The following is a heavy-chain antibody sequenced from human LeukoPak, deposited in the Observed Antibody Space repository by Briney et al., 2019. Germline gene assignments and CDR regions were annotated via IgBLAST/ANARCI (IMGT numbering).Heavy chain of an antibody. D-gene: IGHD3-22*01. CDR1: GFTFRSYW. Sequence: GGSLRLSCAASGFTFRSYWMHWVRQAPGKGLVWASRIDSYGSTNYADSVKGRFAISRDNAKNTLYLQMNSLRAEDTAVYYCARGLVHDTSGYYSDYWGQGTLVTVSS. CDR2: IDSYGST. J-gene: IGHJ4*02. CDR3: ARGLVHDTSGYYSDY. V-gene: IGHV3-74*01.